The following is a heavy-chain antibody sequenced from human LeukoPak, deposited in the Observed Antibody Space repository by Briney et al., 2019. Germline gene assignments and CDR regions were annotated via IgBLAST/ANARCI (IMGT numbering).Heavy chain of an antibody. CDR3: ARGVPGCSSTSCFSFDY. J-gene: IGHJ4*02. V-gene: IGHV3-53*01. Sequence: GGSLRLSCAASGFIVSSNYMIWVRKAPGKGLEWVSIIYSGGGTYYADSVKGRFTISRDNSRNTLYLQMNSLRAEDTAVYYCARGVPGCSSTSCFSFDYWGQGTLVTASS. CDR1: GFIVSSNY. D-gene: IGHD2-2*01. CDR2: IYSGGGT.